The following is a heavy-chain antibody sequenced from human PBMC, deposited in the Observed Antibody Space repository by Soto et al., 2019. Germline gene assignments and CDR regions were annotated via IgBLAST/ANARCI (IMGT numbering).Heavy chain of an antibody. CDR1: GLSITDSELG. V-gene: IGHV2-26*01. D-gene: IGHD6-19*01. CDR2: IDSSGEK. CDR3: ARRHLAVAVSPWFDP. J-gene: IGHJ5*02. Sequence: QVTLKESGPVLVKPTEPLTLRCTVSGLSITDSELGVSWIRQPPGQPLGWLAHIDSSGEKSYRTFLKSRLAISKDTSKSQIVLTMTNMDPADTATYYCARRHLAVAVSPWFDPWGQGIPVTVSS.